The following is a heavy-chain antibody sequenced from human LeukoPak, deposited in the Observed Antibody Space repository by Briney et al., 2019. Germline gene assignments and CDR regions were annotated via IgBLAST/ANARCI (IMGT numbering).Heavy chain of an antibody. V-gene: IGHV3-66*01. J-gene: IGHJ4*02. D-gene: IGHD3-22*01. CDR2: IYTGGST. CDR3: ARGHYDSSGYYIGPFDY. CDR1: GFTVSSNY. Sequence: GGSLRLSCAASGFTVSSNYMSWVRQAPGKGLEWVTIIYTGGSTYYADSVKGRFTISRDNSKNTLYLQMNSLRAEDTAVYYCARGHYDSSGYYIGPFDYWGQGTLVTVFS.